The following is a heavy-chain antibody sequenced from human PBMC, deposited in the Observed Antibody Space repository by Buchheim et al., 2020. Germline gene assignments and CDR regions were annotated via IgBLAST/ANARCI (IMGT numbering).Heavy chain of an antibody. CDR3: AKGGSYYYDSSSYYNR. Sequence: EVQLLESGGGLVQPGGSLRLSCAASGFTFSSYAMSWVRQAPGKGLEWVSATSGSGGSTYYADSVKGRFTISRDNSKNTLYLEMNSLRAEDTAVYYCAKGGSYYYDSSSYYNRWGQGTL. CDR1: GFTFSSYA. D-gene: IGHD3-22*01. J-gene: IGHJ4*02. V-gene: IGHV3-23*01. CDR2: TSGSGGST.